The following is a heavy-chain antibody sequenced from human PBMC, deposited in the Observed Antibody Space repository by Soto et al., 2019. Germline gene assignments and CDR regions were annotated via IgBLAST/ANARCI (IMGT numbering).Heavy chain of an antibody. V-gene: IGHV3-30*18. CDR3: AKGRYYGSGSTPDDAFDI. CDR2: ISYDGSNK. Sequence: QVQLVESGGGVVQPGRSLRLSCAASGFTFSSYGMHWVRQAPGKGLEWVAVISYDGSNKYYADSVKGRFTISRDNSKNTLYLQMNSLRAEDTAVYYCAKGRYYGSGSTPDDAFDIWGQGTMVTVSS. D-gene: IGHD3-10*01. CDR1: GFTFSSYG. J-gene: IGHJ3*02.